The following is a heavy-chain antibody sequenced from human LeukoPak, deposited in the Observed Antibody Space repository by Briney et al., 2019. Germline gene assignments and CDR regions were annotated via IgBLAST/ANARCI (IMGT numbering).Heavy chain of an antibody. CDR3: ARAGKGSYYPDAYYYYMDV. CDR1: GYTFTSYA. Sequence: GASVKVSCKASGYTFTSYAMHWVRQAPGQRLEWMGWINAVNGNTKYSQKFQGRVTITRDTSASTAYMELSSLRSEDTAVYYCARAGKGSYYPDAYYYYMDVWGKGTTVTVSS. J-gene: IGHJ6*03. CDR2: INAVNGNT. D-gene: IGHD1-26*01. V-gene: IGHV1-3*01.